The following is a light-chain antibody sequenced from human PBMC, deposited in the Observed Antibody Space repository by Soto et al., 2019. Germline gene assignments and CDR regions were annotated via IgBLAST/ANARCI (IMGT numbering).Light chain of an antibody. Sequence: QSALTQPASVSGSPGQSITISCTGTSSDVGGYNYVSWYQQHPGKAPKLMIYDVSNRPSGASNRFSGSKSGNTASLTISGLQAEDEADDYCSSYTSSSTDVVFGGGTKLTVL. CDR2: DVS. CDR3: SSYTSSSTDVV. J-gene: IGLJ2*01. V-gene: IGLV2-14*01. CDR1: SSDVGGYNY.